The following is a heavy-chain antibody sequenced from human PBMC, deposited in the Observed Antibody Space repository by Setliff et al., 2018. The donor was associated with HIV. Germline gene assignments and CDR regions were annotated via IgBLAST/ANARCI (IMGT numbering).Heavy chain of an antibody. D-gene: IGHD3-3*01. CDR1: GYIFTSYD. CDR2: MSPKSGNT. CDR3: ARGLNVLSGYTWVV. J-gene: IGHJ4*02. V-gene: IGHV1-8*02. Sequence: ASVKVSCKASGYIFTSYDIHWVRQATGQGLEWMGRMSPKSGNTGNTQKFRGRITMTRDTSTNTAYMELSSLTSDDTAVYYCARGLNVLSGYTWVVWGQGTLVTVSS.